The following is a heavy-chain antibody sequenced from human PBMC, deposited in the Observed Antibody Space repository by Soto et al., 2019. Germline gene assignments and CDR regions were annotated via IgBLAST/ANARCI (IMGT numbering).Heavy chain of an antibody. J-gene: IGHJ3*01. CDR3: ASWHLQQHAYDV. V-gene: IGHV3-53*01. CDR2: LYDLDGT. CDR1: GLTVSGKKY. D-gene: IGHD4-4*01. Sequence: VGSLGLSCAGFGLTVSGKKYMAWVRQAPGKGLEWVSALYDLDGTYYADSVKGRFTTSGDSSKTIVYLQMNSLRPDDTAVYYCASWHLQQHAYDVWGQGTTVTVSS.